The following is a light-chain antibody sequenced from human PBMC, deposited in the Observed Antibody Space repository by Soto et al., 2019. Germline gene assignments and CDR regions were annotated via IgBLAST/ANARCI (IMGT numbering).Light chain of an antibody. CDR2: KAS. CDR3: QHYNSYSEA. V-gene: IGKV1-5*03. Sequence: DIQMTQSPSSLSASVGDRVTIACRASQPISTYLTWYQQKPGKAPKLLIYKASTLKSGVPSRFSGSGSGTEFTLTISSLQPDDFATYYCQHYNSYSEAFGQGTKVDIK. CDR1: QPISTY. J-gene: IGKJ1*01.